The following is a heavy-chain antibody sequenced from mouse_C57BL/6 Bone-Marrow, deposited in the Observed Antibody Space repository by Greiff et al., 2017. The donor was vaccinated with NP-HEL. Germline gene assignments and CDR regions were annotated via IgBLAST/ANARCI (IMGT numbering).Heavy chain of an antibody. CDR3: TRSTGTAWFAY. J-gene: IGHJ3*01. CDR1: GYTFTSYW. D-gene: IGHD4-1*01. V-gene: IGHV1-52*01. CDR2: IDPSDSET. Sequence: QVQLQQPGAELVRPGSSVKLSCKASGYTFTSYWMHWVKQRPIQGLEWIGNIDPSDSETHYNQKFKDKATLTVDKSSSTAYMQLSSLTSEDSAVYYYTRSTGTAWFAYWGQGTLVTVSA.